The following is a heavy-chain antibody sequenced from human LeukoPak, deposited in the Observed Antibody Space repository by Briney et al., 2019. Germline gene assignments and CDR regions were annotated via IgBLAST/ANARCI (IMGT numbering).Heavy chain of an antibody. J-gene: IGHJ4*02. CDR1: GFTFSSHA. D-gene: IGHD1-7*01. V-gene: IGHV3-23*01. CDR3: AKFRNNWNYAGNFDY. Sequence: GGSLRLSCAASGFTFSSHAMSWVRQAPGQGLKWVSAISGSGGSTYYADSVKGRFTISRDNSKNTLYLQMNSLRAEDTAVYYSAKFRNNWNYAGNFDYWGQGTLVTVSS. CDR2: ISGSGGST.